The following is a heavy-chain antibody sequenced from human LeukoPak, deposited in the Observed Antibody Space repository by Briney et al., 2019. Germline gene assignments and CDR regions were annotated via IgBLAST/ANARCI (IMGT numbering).Heavy chain of an antibody. CDR3: ARLLSDYGDYVNYYYYMDV. D-gene: IGHD4-17*01. J-gene: IGHJ6*03. V-gene: IGHV3-21*01. CDR1: GFTFSSYS. Sequence: GGSLRLSCAASGFTFSSYSMNWVRQAPGKGLEWVSSISSSSSYIYYADSVKGRFTISRDNAKNSLYLQMNSLRAEDTAVYYCARLLSDYGDYVNYYYYMDVWGKGTTVTVSS. CDR2: ISSSSSYI.